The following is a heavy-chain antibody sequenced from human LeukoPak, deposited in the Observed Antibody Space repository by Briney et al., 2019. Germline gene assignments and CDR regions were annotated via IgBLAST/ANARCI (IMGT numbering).Heavy chain of an antibody. J-gene: IGHJ4*02. CDR3: APRDPMATFGY. CDR1: GFTVSSNY. CDR2: IYSGGSA. V-gene: IGHV3-53*01. D-gene: IGHD5-24*01. Sequence: GGSLRLSCAASGFTVSSNYMSWVRQAPGKGLEWVSVIYSGGSAYYADSVKGRFTISRDNSKNTLYLQMNSLRAEDTAVYYCAPRDPMATFGYWGRGTLVTVCS.